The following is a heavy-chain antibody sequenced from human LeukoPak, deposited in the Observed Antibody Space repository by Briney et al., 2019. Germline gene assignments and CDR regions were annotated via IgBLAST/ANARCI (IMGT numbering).Heavy chain of an antibody. D-gene: IGHD3-10*01. CDR2: IIPILGIA. J-gene: IGHJ6*02. CDR3: AREVGNVLLWAYYGMDV. Sequence: ASVKVSCKASGGTFSSYAISWVRQAPGQGLEWMGTIIPILGIANYAQKFQGRVTITADKSTSTAYMELSSLRSEDTAVYYCAREVGNVLLWAYYGMDVWGQGTTVTVSS. CDR1: GGTFSSYA. V-gene: IGHV1-69*04.